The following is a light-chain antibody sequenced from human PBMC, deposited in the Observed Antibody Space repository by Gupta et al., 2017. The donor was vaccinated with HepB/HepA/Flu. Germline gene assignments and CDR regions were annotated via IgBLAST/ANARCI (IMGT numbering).Light chain of an antibody. J-gene: IGLJ2*01. CDR3: QVWDSDSDHVV. V-gene: IGLV3-21*04. CDR2: YDR. Sequence: SYVLTQPPSVSVAPGQTARITCGGDNIGTKTVHWYQQKPGQSPVLVISYDRDRPSGIPERFSGSNSGNTATLTITRVTAGDEADYYCQVWDSDSDHVVFGGGTKLTVL. CDR1: NIGTKT.